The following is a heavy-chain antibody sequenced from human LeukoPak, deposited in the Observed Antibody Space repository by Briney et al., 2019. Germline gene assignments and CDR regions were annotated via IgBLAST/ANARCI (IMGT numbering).Heavy chain of an antibody. CDR2: ISYDGANK. Sequence: SGGSLRLSCAASGCTFSRYAIHWVRQPPGQGLEWVTDISYDGANKYYADSVKSRFTISRDNSKNTVYLQMNSLRSQDTAVYYCARADSTYYDIWSGYQPFDYWGQGTLVTVSS. J-gene: IGHJ4*02. D-gene: IGHD3-3*01. V-gene: IGHV3-30-3*01. CDR3: ARADSTYYDIWSGYQPFDY. CDR1: GCTFSRYA.